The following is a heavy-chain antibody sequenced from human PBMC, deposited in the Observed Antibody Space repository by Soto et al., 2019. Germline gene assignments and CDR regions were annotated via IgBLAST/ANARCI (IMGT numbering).Heavy chain of an antibody. D-gene: IGHD1-26*01. CDR1: GFTFSSYA. Sequence: QVQLVESGGGVVQPGRSLRLSCAASGFTFSSYAMHWVRQAPGKGLEWVAVISYDGSNKYYADSVKGRFTISRDNSKNTLYLQMNSLRAEDTAVYYCARSLYYDRRFAMPDPPLIDYWGQGTLVTVSS. V-gene: IGHV3-30-3*01. CDR2: ISYDGSNK. CDR3: ARSLYYDRRFAMPDPPLIDY. J-gene: IGHJ4*02.